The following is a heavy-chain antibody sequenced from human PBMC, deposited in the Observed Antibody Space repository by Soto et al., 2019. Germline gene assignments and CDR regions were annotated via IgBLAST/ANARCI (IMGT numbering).Heavy chain of an antibody. CDR2: IGTAGDT. Sequence: GGSLRLSCAASGFTFSSYDMHWVRQATGKGLEWVSAIGTAGDTYYPGSVKGRFTISRENAKNSLYLQMNSLRAEDTAVYYCARDSGYSRNYGMDVWGQGTTVTVSS. CDR3: ARDSGYSRNYGMDV. CDR1: GFTFSSYD. J-gene: IGHJ6*02. V-gene: IGHV3-13*01. D-gene: IGHD2-15*01.